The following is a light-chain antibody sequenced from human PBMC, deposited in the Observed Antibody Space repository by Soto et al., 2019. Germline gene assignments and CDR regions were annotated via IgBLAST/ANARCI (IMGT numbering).Light chain of an antibody. CDR2: GAS. V-gene: IGKV3-15*01. CDR1: QSVSSN. CDR3: QQYNNWPPWT. J-gene: IGKJ1*01. Sequence: EIVMTQSPATLSVSPGERATLSCRASQSVSSNLAWYQQKPGQAPRLLIYGASTRATGIPARFSGSGSGTEFTLTISSLQCEEFAVYYWQQYNNWPPWTVGQGTKVEL.